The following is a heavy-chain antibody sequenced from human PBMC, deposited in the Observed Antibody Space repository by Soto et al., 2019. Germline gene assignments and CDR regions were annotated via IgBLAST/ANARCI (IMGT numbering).Heavy chain of an antibody. J-gene: IGHJ4*02. CDR3: ARGLYSGDK. CDR2: INPNGGST. V-gene: IGHV1-46*01. CDR1: GYIFTNYY. Sequence: QVRLVQSGAEVKKPGASVKVSCKASGYIFTNYYIHWVRQAPGQGLELMAIINPNGGSTNCAQEFQGRITLTRDKSTSTVYMDLSSLTSEDTAVYYCARGLYSGDKWGQGTLVTVSS. D-gene: IGHD2-21*01.